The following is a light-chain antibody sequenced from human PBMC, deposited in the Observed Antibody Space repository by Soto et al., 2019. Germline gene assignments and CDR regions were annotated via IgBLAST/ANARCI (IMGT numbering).Light chain of an antibody. J-gene: IGKJ1*01. CDR1: QNIRSY. V-gene: IGKV1-39*01. Sequence: DIPMTQSPSSLSASVGDRVTITCRASQNIRSYLNWYQQKPGKAPQLLIYATSSLQTGVPSRFSDSGSGTDFSLVISDLQPEDSVTYYCQQGYSSRWTSGRGTKVEI. CDR3: QQGYSSRWT. CDR2: ATS.